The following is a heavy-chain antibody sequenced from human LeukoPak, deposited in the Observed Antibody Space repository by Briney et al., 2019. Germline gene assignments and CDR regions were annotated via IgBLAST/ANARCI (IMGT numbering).Heavy chain of an antibody. CDR3: ARAYGEENYFDY. V-gene: IGHV4-38-2*02. CDR1: GYSISSGYY. Sequence: SETLSLTCTVSGYSISSGYYWGWIRQPPGKGLEWIGSIYHSGSTYYNPSLKSRVTISVDTSKNQFSLKLSSVTAADTAVYYCARAYGEENYFDYWGQGTLVTVSS. J-gene: IGHJ4*02. CDR2: IYHSGST. D-gene: IGHD4-17*01.